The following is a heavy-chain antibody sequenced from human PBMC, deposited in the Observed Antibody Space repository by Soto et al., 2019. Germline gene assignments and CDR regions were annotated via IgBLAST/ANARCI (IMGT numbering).Heavy chain of an antibody. CDR2: ISSSSSYI. CDR1: GFTFSSYS. Sequence: LRLSCAASGFTFSSYSMNWVRQAPGKGLEWVSSISSSSSYIYYADSVKGRFAISRDNAKNSLYLQMNSLRAEDTAVYYCARDRDSSSWYHYYYGMDVWGQGTTVTVSS. D-gene: IGHD6-13*01. J-gene: IGHJ6*02. V-gene: IGHV3-21*01. CDR3: ARDRDSSSWYHYYYGMDV.